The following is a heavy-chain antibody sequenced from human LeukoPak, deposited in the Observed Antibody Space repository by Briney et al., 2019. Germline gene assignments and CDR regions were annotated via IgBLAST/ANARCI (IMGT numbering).Heavy chain of an antibody. Sequence: GASVKVSCKASGYTFTGYYMHWVRQAPGQGLEWMGWINPNSGGTNYAQKFQGRVTMTRDTSISTAYMELSRLRSDDTAVYYCARGPEGGYDLYDYVWGSYRYTGQGTEPGYGYWGQGTLVTVSS. CDR3: ARGPEGGYDLYDYVWGSYRYTGQGTEPGYGY. J-gene: IGHJ4*02. CDR2: INPNSGGT. V-gene: IGHV1-2*02. D-gene: IGHD3-16*02. CDR1: GYTFTGYY.